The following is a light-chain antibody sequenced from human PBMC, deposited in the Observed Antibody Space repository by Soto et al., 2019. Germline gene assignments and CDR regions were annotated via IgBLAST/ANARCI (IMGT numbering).Light chain of an antibody. J-gene: IGLJ3*02. CDR1: SSDIGNYNY. Sequence: QSALTQPASVSGSPGQSITLSCTGTSSDIGNYNYVSWFQQHPGNAPKLIIYEVNNRPSGVSNRFSGSKSGNTASLTISGLQAEDEADYYCCSYTTSSTWVFGGGTKVTVL. V-gene: IGLV2-14*03. CDR3: CSYTTSSTWV. CDR2: EVN.